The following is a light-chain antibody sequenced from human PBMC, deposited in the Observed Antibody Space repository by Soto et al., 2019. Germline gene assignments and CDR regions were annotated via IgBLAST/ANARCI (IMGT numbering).Light chain of an antibody. CDR1: ESVRSN. CDR2: GAS. J-gene: IGKJ5*01. V-gene: IGKV3-15*01. Sequence: EIVMTQSPATLSVPPGDRATLSCRASESVRSNLAWYQQKPGQAPRLLIHGASIRAADIPDRFSGSGSGTEFNLTISTLQSEDFAVYYCQQYYDWPTITFGQGTRLE. CDR3: QQYYDWPTIT.